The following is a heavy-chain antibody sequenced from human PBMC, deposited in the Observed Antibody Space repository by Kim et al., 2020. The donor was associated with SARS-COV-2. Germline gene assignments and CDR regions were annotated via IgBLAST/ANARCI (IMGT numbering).Heavy chain of an antibody. CDR1: GYSFTSYW. CDR3: ARDAPYGDLSYYYYGMDV. CDR2: IYPGDSDT. Sequence: GESLKISCKGSGYSFTSYWIGWVRQMPGKGLEWMGIIYPGDSDTRYSPSFQGQVTISADKSISTAYLQWSSLKASDTAMYYCARDAPYGDLSYYYYGMDVWGQGTTVTVSS. J-gene: IGHJ6*02. D-gene: IGHD4-17*01. V-gene: IGHV5-51*01.